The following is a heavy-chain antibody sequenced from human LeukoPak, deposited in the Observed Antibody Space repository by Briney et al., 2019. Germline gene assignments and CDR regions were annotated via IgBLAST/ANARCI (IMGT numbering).Heavy chain of an antibody. CDR3: AREPLRGSYYKSFDY. CDR1: GGSISSGDYY. V-gene: IGHV4-30-4*01. Sequence: PSETLSLTCTVSGGSISSGDYYWSWIRQPPGKGLEWIGYIYYSGSTYYNPSLKSLVTISVDPSKTPFSLTLSSVTPADTAVYYAAREPLRGSYYKSFDYWGQGTLVTVSS. D-gene: IGHD3-10*01. J-gene: IGHJ4*02. CDR2: IYYSGST.